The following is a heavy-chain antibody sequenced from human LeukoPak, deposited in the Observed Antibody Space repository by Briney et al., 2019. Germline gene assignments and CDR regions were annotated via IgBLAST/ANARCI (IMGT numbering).Heavy chain of an antibody. CDR3: AKTHPDYYYYYYMDV. V-gene: IGHV3-48*03. Sequence: PGRSLRLSCATSGFTFSSYEMNWVRQAPGKGLEWVSYISSSGSTIYYADSVKGRFTISRDNSKNTLYLQMNSLRAEDTAVYYCAKTHPDYYYYYYMDVWGKGTTVTVSS. CDR2: ISSSGSTI. CDR1: GFTFSSYE. J-gene: IGHJ6*03.